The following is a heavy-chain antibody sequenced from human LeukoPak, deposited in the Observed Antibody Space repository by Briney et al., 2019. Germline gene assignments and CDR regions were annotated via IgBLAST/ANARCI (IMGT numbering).Heavy chain of an antibody. D-gene: IGHD6-13*01. CDR3: ARDLTDLRYSSSWFPYYFDY. CDR2: IIPIFGTA. Sequence: SVKVSCKASGGTFSSYAISWVRQAPGQGLEWMGGIIPIFGTANYAQKFQGRVTITADESTSTAYMELSSLRSEDTAVYYCARDLTDLRYSSSWFPYYFDYWGQGTLVTVSS. CDR1: GGTFSSYA. V-gene: IGHV1-69*13. J-gene: IGHJ4*02.